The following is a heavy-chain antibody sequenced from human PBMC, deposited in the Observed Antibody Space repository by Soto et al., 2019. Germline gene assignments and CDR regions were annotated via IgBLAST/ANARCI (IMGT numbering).Heavy chain of an antibody. Sequence: QVQLVESGGGVVQPGRSPRLSCAASGFTFSSYAMHWVRQAPGKGLEWVAVISYDGSNKYYADSVKGRFTISRDNSKNTLYLQMNSLRAEDTAVYYCTRGGDIVLMVYAMAPSKHGMDVWGQGTTVTVSS. CDR2: ISYDGSNK. V-gene: IGHV3-30-3*01. J-gene: IGHJ6*02. CDR3: TRGGDIVLMVYAMAPSKHGMDV. CDR1: GFTFSSYA. D-gene: IGHD2-8*01.